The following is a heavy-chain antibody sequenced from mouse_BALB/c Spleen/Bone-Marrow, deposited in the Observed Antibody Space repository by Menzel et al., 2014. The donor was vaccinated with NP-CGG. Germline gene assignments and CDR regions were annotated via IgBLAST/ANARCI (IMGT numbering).Heavy chain of an antibody. CDR3: ARERDGYFRDAMDY. V-gene: IGHV5-6-3*01. CDR2: INSNGGST. CDR1: GFTFSSYG. Sequence: EVKLVESGGGLVQPGESLKLSCAASGFTFSSYGMSWVRQTPDKRLELVATINSNGGSTYYPDSVKGRFTISRDNAKNTLYLQMSSLKSEDTAMYYCARERDGYFRDAMDYWGQRTSVTVSS. J-gene: IGHJ4*01. D-gene: IGHD2-3*01.